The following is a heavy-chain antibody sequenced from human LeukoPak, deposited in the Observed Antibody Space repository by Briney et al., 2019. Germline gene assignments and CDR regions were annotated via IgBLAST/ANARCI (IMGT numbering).Heavy chain of an antibody. V-gene: IGHV4-34*01. CDR2: INHSGST. CDR1: GGSFSGYY. J-gene: IGHJ1*01. D-gene: IGHD6-19*01. Sequence: SETLSLTCAVYGGSFSGYYWSWIRQPPGKGLEWIGEINHSGSTNYNPSLKSRVTISVDTSKKQFSLKLSSVTAADTAVYYCARGRRYSSGWYYSEYFQHWGQGTLVTVSS. CDR3: ARGRRYSSGWYYSEYFQH.